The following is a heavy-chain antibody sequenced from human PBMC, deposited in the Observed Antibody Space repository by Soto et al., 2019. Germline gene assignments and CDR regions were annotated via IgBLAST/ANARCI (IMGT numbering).Heavy chain of an antibody. CDR3: ARSGSYSWLPY. CDR1: GFTFSSYA. CDR2: ISPSGDT. V-gene: IGHV3-23*01. Sequence: EVQLLESGGGLEQPGGSLRLSCAASGFTFSSYALSWVRQAPGRGLEWVSSISPSGDTYYADSVKGRFTLSRDNSKNTVYLEMNSLKAEDTALYFCARSGSYSWLPYWGQGTLVTVSS. J-gene: IGHJ4*02. D-gene: IGHD1-26*01.